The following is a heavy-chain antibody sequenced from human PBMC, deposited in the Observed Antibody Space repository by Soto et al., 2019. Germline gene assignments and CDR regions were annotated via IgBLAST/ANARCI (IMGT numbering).Heavy chain of an antibody. J-gene: IGHJ6*02. D-gene: IGHD7-27*01. CDR1: GDSITTYKW. CDR2: IYDSGNT. V-gene: IGHV4-4*02. CDR3: ATCQLGEYYYALDI. Sequence: SETLSLTCGVSGDSITTYKWWTWVRQTPGKGLEWIGEIYDSGNTRYNPSLKSRVTISKDTSKNELSLKLNSVTVADTAVYYCATCQLGEYYYALDIWGQGTTVTVS.